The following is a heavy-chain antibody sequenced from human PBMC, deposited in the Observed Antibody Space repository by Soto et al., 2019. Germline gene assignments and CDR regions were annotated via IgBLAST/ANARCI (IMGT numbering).Heavy chain of an antibody. CDR1: GFTVSSNY. Sequence: GGSLRLSCAASGFTVSSNYMSWVRQAPGKGLEWVSVIYSGGSTYYADSVKGRFTISRDNSKNTLYLQMNSLRAEDTAVYYCARAQSYSGYDHQDCYFDYWGQGTLVTVSS. J-gene: IGHJ4*02. D-gene: IGHD5-12*01. V-gene: IGHV3-53*01. CDR3: ARAQSYSGYDHQDCYFDY. CDR2: IYSGGST.